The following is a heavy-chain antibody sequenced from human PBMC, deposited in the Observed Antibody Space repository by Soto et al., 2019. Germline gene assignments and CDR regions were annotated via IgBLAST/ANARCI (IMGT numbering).Heavy chain of an antibody. J-gene: IGHJ4*02. CDR3: TTDGIRRPPASFDY. D-gene: IGHD4-17*01. V-gene: IGHV4-59*01. CDR2: IYYSGST. Sequence: SEALSLTCTVSGGSISGYYGSWVRQPPGKGLEWIGYIYYSGSTNYNPSLKSRVTISIDTSKSQFSLNLSSVTAADTAVYYCTTDGIRRPPASFDYWGQGTLVTVSS. CDR1: GGSISGYY.